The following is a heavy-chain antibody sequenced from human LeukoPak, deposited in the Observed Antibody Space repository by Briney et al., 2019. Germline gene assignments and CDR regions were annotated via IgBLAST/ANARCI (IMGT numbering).Heavy chain of an antibody. Sequence: SETLFLTCTVSGGSISSGGYYWSWIRQHPGKGLEWIGYIYYSGSTYYNPSLKSRVTISVDTSKSQFSLKLSSVTAADTAVYYCATSLYSGYDFADYWGQGTLVTVSS. D-gene: IGHD5-12*01. CDR3: ATSLYSGYDFADY. J-gene: IGHJ4*02. CDR1: GGSISSGGYY. V-gene: IGHV4-31*03. CDR2: IYYSGST.